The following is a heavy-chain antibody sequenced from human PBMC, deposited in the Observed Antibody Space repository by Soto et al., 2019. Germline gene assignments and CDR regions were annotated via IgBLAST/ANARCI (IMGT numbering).Heavy chain of an antibody. CDR3: AADPYSSSSREYYYYGMDV. CDR2: IVVGSGNT. Sequence: QMPLVQSGPEVKKPGTSVKVSCKASGFTFTSSAVQWVRQARGQRLEWIGWIVVGSGNTNYAQKFQERVTITRDMSTSTAYMELSSLRSEDTAVYYCAADPYSSSSREYYYYGMDVWGQGTTVTVSS. V-gene: IGHV1-58*01. CDR1: GFTFTSSA. D-gene: IGHD6-6*01. J-gene: IGHJ6*02.